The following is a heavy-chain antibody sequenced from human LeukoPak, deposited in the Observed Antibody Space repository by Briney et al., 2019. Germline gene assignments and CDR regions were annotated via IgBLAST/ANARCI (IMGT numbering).Heavy chain of an antibody. V-gene: IGHV1-8*03. J-gene: IGHJ4*02. Sequence: ASVKVSCKASGYTFSTYDINWVRQATGQGLEWMGWMNPKTGYTGYAQKFQGRVTFARNTSINTAYMELGSLRSEDTAVYYCARAQYYFDYWGQGTLVTVSS. CDR2: MNPKTGYT. CDR1: GYTFSTYD. CDR3: ARAQYYFDY.